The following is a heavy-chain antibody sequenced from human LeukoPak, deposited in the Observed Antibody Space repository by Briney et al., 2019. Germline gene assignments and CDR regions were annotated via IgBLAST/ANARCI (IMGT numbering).Heavy chain of an antibody. J-gene: IGHJ4*02. CDR2: IYYSGST. Sequence: PSETLSLTCTVSGGSISSGDYYWSWIRQPPGKGLEWIGYIYYSGSTYYNPSLKSRVTISVDTSKNQFSLKLSSVTAADTAVYYCARGVVGALLGYWGQGTPVTVSS. D-gene: IGHD1-26*01. CDR1: GGSISSGDYY. CDR3: ARGVVGALLGY. V-gene: IGHV4-30-4*08.